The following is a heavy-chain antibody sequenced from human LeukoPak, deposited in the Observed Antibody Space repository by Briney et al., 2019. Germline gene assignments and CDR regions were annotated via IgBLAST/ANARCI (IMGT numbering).Heavy chain of an antibody. CDR1: GYGFTSYW. V-gene: IGHV5-51*03. Sequence: GESLKISCTGSGYGFTSYWIGWVRQMPGKGLEWMGIIYPGDSDTRYSPSFHGQVTISADKSIRPAYPQWSSPKASDTAMYYCARRNDYGDLYWGQGTLVTVSS. J-gene: IGHJ4*02. D-gene: IGHD4-17*01. CDR3: ARRNDYGDLY. CDR2: IYPGDSDT.